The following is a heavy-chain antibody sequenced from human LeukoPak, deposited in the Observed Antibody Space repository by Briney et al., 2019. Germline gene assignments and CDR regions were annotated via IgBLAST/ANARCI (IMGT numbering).Heavy chain of an antibody. CDR3: TRSDGYGLVGI. J-gene: IGHJ3*01. CDR1: GGSISSSSYY. D-gene: IGHD3-10*01. Sequence: SGTLSLTCTVSGGSISSSSYYWGWIRQPPGKTLEWIGSIYSSGSTYYNSSLKSRVIILIDTSKNHFSLTLSSVTAADTAVYYCTRSDGYGLVGIWGQGTMVTVSS. CDR2: IYSSGST. V-gene: IGHV4-39*07.